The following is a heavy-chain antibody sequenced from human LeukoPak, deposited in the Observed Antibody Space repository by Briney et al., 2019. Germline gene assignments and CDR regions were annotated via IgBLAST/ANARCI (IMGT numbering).Heavy chain of an antibody. Sequence: GGSLRLSCAASGFTVSSNFMSWVRQAPGKGLEWVSSISSSAISIYYADSLRGRFTISRDNAKNFLYLQMNSLRAEDTAVYYRAREYDVLTAGLDFWGQGTLVTVPS. CDR1: GFTVSSNF. CDR3: AREYDVLTAGLDF. CDR2: ISSSAISI. J-gene: IGHJ4*02. D-gene: IGHD3/OR15-3a*01. V-gene: IGHV3-21*06.